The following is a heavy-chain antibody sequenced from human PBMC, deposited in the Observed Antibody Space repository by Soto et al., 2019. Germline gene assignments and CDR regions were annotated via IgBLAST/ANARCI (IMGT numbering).Heavy chain of an antibody. Sequence: QDQLVQSGGEVKKPGASVKVSCKASGYSFTNYGITWVRQAPGQGFEWMGWISAYNGDTNYAQKLQGRVTMTTDASKSTAYLELRSLRSDDTAVYYCARDRGVAPPVAGNTHYYYYMDVLGKGTTVTVSS. D-gene: IGHD6-19*01. J-gene: IGHJ6*03. CDR1: GYSFTNYG. V-gene: IGHV1-18*01. CDR3: ARDRGVAPPVAGNTHYYYYMDV. CDR2: ISAYNGDT.